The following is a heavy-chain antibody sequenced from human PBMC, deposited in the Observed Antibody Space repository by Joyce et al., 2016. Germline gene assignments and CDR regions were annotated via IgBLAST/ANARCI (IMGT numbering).Heavy chain of an antibody. Sequence: QVTLKESGPALVKPTQTLTLTCTFSGFSLSTDAMRVSWIRQPPGKALEWLARIDGDDNKFYSTSLKTRLTISKDTSKTQVDLTLANMDPLDTATYYCARTAAAGQGYFASWGQGILVTVSS. CDR2: IDGDDNK. CDR1: GFSLSTDAMR. D-gene: IGHD6-13*01. V-gene: IGHV2-70*04. J-gene: IGHJ4*02. CDR3: ARTAAAGQGYFAS.